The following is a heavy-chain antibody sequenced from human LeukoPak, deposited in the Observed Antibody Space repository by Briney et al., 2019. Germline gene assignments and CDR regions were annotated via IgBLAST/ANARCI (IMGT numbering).Heavy chain of an antibody. CDR3: ARHSAMAATGDAFDI. Sequence: GESLKISCKGSGYSFTSYWISWVRQMPGKGLEWMGRIDPSDSYTNYSPSFQGHVTISADKSISTAYLHCSSLKASDTAMYYCARHSAMAATGDAFDIWGQGTMVTVSS. J-gene: IGHJ3*02. V-gene: IGHV5-10-1*01. CDR1: GYSFTSYW. CDR2: IDPSDSYT. D-gene: IGHD6-13*01.